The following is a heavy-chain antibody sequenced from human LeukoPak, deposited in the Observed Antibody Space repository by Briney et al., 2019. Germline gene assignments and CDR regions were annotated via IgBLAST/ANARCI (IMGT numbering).Heavy chain of an antibody. CDR2: IRSKANSYAT. V-gene: IGHV3-73*01. D-gene: IGHD3-16*02. J-gene: IGHJ4*02. CDR1: GFTFSNAW. CDR3: TKPSVDYDYVWGSYRYEEYYFDY. Sequence: GGSLRLSCAASGFTFSNAWMSWVRQASGKGLEWVGRIRSKANSYATAYAASVKGRFTISRDDSKNTAYLQMNSLKTEDTAVYYCTKPSVDYDYVWGSYRYEEYYFDYWGQGTLVTVSS.